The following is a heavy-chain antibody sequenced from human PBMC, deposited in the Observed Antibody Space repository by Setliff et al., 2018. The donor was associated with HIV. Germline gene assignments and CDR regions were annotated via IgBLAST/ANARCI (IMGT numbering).Heavy chain of an antibody. CDR1: GGSFSGFY. Sequence: PSETLSLTCAVYGGSFSGFYWNWIRQPPGKGLEWIGEINHSGSTNYNPSLKSRITISVDRSKNLFSLKLISVTAADQGVYYCARVPVAGANWFDPWGLGTLVTVS. D-gene: IGHD2-21*01. CDR2: INHSGST. V-gene: IGHV4-34*01. CDR3: ARVPVAGANWFDP. J-gene: IGHJ5*02.